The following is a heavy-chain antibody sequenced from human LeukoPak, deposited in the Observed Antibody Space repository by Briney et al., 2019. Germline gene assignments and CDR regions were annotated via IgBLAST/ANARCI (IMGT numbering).Heavy chain of an antibody. V-gene: IGHV4-61*02. CDR1: GGSISSGSYY. D-gene: IGHD6-6*01. J-gene: IGHJ6*03. CDR2: IYTSGST. Sequence: SETLSLTCTVSGGSISSGSYYWSWIRQPAGKGLEWIGRIYTSGSTNYNPSLKSRVTISVDTSKNQFSLKLSSVTAADTAVYYCARDGYGIAARSSLYYYYYMDVWGKGTTVTVSS. CDR3: ARDGYGIAARSSLYYYYYMDV.